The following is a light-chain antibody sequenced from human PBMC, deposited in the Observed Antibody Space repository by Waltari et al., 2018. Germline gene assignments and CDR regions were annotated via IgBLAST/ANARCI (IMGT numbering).Light chain of an antibody. V-gene: IGLV1-40*01. J-gene: IGLJ3*02. CDR3: QSYDYMLSGSRV. CDR2: DST. Sequence: QSVLTQPPSVSGAPGQRVTISCTGSSSNIGARYDVPWYQQLPGTAPKLLIYDSTNRPSGVPDRFSGSQSGTSASLTIAGRQAEDAADYYCQSYDYMLSGSRVFGGGTKLTVL. CDR1: SSNIGARYD.